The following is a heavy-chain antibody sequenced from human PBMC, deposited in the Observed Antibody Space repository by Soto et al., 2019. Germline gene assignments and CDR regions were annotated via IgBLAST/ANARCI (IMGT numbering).Heavy chain of an antibody. V-gene: IGHV3-23*01. D-gene: IGHD3-10*01. CDR2: ISGSGGST. Sequence: GGSLRLSCAASGFTFSSYAMSWVRQAPGKGLEWVSAISGSGGSTYYADSVKGRFTISRDNSKNTLYQQMNILIAEDMAVYYAANHYSIAVDMRYFDYWGQGTLVTVSS. CDR3: ANHYSIAVDMRYFDY. J-gene: IGHJ4*02. CDR1: GFTFSSYA.